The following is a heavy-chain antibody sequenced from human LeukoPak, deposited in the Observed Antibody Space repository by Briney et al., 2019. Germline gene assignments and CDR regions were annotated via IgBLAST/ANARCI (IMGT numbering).Heavy chain of an antibody. CDR1: GGSISSYY. Sequence: SETLSLTCTVSGGSISSYYCSWIRQPPGKGLEWIGYIYYSGSTNYNPSLKSRVTTSVDTSKNQFSLKLSSVTAADTAVYYCARVDSSSWSEDYWGQGTLVTVSS. V-gene: IGHV4-59*01. D-gene: IGHD6-13*01. J-gene: IGHJ4*02. CDR2: IYYSGST. CDR3: ARVDSSSWSEDY.